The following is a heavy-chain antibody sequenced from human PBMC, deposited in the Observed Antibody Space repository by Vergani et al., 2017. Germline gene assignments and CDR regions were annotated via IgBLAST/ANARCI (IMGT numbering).Heavy chain of an antibody. J-gene: IGHJ4*02. Sequence: QVQLQESGPGLVKPSQTLSLTCTVSGGSINSHNYYWSWIRQPAGKGLEWIGRIHTSGSTNYNPSLKSRVTMSEDTSKNQLSLNLTSVTAADTAVYFCARGICLGGCCYKPLFDYWGQGILVTVSS. CDR1: GGSINSHNYY. CDR2: IHTSGST. V-gene: IGHV4-61*02. CDR3: ARGICLGGCCYKPLFDY. D-gene: IGHD2-15*01.